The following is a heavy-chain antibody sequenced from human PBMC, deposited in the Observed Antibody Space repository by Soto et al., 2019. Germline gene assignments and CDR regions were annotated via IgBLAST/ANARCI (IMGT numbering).Heavy chain of an antibody. Sequence: GGSLRLSCAASGFTFSSYAMSWVRQAPGKGLEWVSAISGSGGSTYYADSVRGRFTISRDNSKNTLYLQMNSLRAEDTAVYYCAKDRRSGVIVGATSGWGQGTLVTVSS. D-gene: IGHD1-26*01. CDR1: GFTFSSYA. V-gene: IGHV3-23*01. J-gene: IGHJ4*02. CDR3: AKDRRSGVIVGATSG. CDR2: ISGSGGST.